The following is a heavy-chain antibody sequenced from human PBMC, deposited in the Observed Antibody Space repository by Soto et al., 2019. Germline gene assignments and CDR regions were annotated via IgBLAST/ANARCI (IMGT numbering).Heavy chain of an antibody. D-gene: IGHD3-3*01. V-gene: IGHV1-18*04. CDR2: MSAYNGNT. J-gene: IGHJ4*02. CDR1: GYTFTSYG. Sequence: ASVKVSCKASGYTFTSYGISWVRQAPGQGLEWMGWMSAYNGNTNYAQKLQGRVTMTTDTSTSTAYMELRSLRSDDTAVYYCARGAADYDFWSGYYNFDYWGQGTLVTVSS. CDR3: ARGAADYDFWSGYYNFDY.